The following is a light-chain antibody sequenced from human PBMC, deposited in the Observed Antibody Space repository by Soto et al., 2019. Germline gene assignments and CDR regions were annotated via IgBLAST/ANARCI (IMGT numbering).Light chain of an antibody. V-gene: IGKV1D-12*01. CDR1: QGVSSW. J-gene: IGKJ4*01. Sequence: DIQMTQSPSTVSASVGDRVTITCRASQGVSSWLAWYQQKPGNAPTLLIYAASSMHSGVPARFSGSGSGTDFTLTISRLQPEDFAAYYCQQDDSFPFTFGRGTKVEIK. CDR3: QQDDSFPFT. CDR2: AAS.